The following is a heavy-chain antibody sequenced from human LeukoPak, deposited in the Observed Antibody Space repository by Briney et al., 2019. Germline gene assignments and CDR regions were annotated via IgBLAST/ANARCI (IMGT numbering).Heavy chain of an antibody. Sequence: GGSLRLSCAASGFTFSSYAMSWVRQAPGKGLEWVSAISGSGGSTYYADSVKGRFTISRDNSKNTLYLQMNSLRAEDTAVCYCAKGVLRYFDGDAFDIWGQGTMVTVSS. J-gene: IGHJ3*02. CDR3: AKGVLRYFDGDAFDI. CDR1: GFTFSSYA. D-gene: IGHD3-9*01. V-gene: IGHV3-23*01. CDR2: ISGSGGST.